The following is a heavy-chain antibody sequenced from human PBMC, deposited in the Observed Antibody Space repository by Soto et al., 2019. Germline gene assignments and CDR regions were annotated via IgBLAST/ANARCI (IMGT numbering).Heavy chain of an antibody. CDR3: ARDAFDYDTTGYHSDY. V-gene: IGHV3-48*03. D-gene: IGHD3-22*01. Sequence: EVQLVESGGGLVQPGGSLRLSCGASGFTFSNFHMNWVRQAPGKGLEWVSYISSSGSTTYYADSVKGRFTISRDNARNSLFLQMSSLRGEDTAVYYCARDAFDYDTTGYHSDYWGQGTLVTVSS. CDR1: GFTFSNFH. CDR2: ISSSGSTT. J-gene: IGHJ4*02.